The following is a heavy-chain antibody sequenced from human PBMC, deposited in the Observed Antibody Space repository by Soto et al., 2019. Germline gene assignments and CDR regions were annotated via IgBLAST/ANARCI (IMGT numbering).Heavy chain of an antibody. CDR3: ARGEKKPYYYYGMDV. CDR2: MNPNSGNT. Sequence: ASVKVSCKASGYTFTSYDINWVRQATGQGLEWMGWMNPNSGNTGYAQKFQGRVTMTRNTSISTAYMELSSLRSEDTAVYYCARGEKKPYYYYGMDVWGLGTLVTVSS. V-gene: IGHV1-8*01. J-gene: IGHJ6*02. CDR1: GYTFTSYD.